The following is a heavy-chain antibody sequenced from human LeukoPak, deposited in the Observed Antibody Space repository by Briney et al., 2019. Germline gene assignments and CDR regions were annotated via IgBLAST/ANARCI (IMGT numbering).Heavy chain of an antibody. Sequence: ASVKVSCKASGGTFSSYAISWVRQAPGQGLEWMGGIIPIFGTANYAQKFQGRVTITADESTSTAYMELSSLRSEDTAVYYCAREVGMATISGGFDYWGQGTLVTVSS. J-gene: IGHJ4*02. CDR1: GGTFSSYA. D-gene: IGHD5-24*01. CDR2: IIPIFGTA. V-gene: IGHV1-69*13. CDR3: AREVGMATISGGFDY.